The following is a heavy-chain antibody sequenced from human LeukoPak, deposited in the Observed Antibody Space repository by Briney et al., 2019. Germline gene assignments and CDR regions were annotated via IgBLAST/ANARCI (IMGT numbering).Heavy chain of an antibody. J-gene: IGHJ4*02. CDR1: GFTFSSYA. CDR3: AREEVSYYSDSSGYPF. V-gene: IGHV3-23*01. CDR2: ISGSGGRT. D-gene: IGHD3-22*01. Sequence: PGGSLRLSCAASGFTFSSYAMSWVRQAPGKGLEWVSAISGSGGRTYYADSVKGRFTISRDNAKNSLYLQMNSLRDEDTAVYYCAREEVSYYSDSSGYPFWGQGTLVTVSS.